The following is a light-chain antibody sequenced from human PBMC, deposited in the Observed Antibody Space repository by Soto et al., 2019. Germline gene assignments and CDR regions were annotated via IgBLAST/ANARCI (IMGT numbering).Light chain of an antibody. CDR2: GAS. Sequence: EIVMTQSPATLSVSPGERATLSCRASQSVSSNLAWYQQKPGQAPRLLIYGASTRATGIPARFSGSGSGTEFTLTISSLQSEDFAVYYCLQYNNWWTLGQGTKVDIK. J-gene: IGKJ1*01. CDR3: LQYNNWWT. V-gene: IGKV3-15*01. CDR1: QSVSSN.